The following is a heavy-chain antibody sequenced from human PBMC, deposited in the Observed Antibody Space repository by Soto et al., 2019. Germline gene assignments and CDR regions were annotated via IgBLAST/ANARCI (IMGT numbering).Heavy chain of an antibody. CDR2: LDNDGTNT. CDR1: GFTFSTYW. V-gene: IGHV3-74*01. J-gene: IGHJ4*02. Sequence: GGSLRLSCAASGFTFSTYWMHWVRQAPGKGLVWVSRLDNDGTNTRYADSVRGRFTVSRDNGKNTVYLQMDSLRAEDTAVYYCARDGGTYFDYWGQGTLVTVSS. D-gene: IGHD3-16*01. CDR3: ARDGGTYFDY.